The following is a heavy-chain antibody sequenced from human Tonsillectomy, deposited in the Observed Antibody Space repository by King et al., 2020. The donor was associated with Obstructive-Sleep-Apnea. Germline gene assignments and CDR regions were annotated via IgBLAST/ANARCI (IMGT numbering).Heavy chain of an antibody. CDR3: AKAITGIAVAGDAFDI. CDR2: ISGSGGST. D-gene: IGHD6-19*01. CDR1: GFTFSSYA. V-gene: IGHV3-23*04. J-gene: IGHJ3*02. Sequence: VQLVESGGGLVQPGGSLRLSCAASGFTFSSYAMSWVRQAPGKGLEWVSAISGSGGSTYYADSVKGRFTISRDNSKNTLYLQMNSLRAADTAVYYCAKAITGIAVAGDAFDIWGQGTMVTVSS.